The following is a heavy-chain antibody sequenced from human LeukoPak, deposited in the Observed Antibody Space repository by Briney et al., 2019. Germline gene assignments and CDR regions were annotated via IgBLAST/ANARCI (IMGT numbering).Heavy chain of an antibody. D-gene: IGHD5-18*01. CDR3: VSDTALGY. CDR2: IKTDGSST. V-gene: IGHV3-74*01. J-gene: IGHJ4*02. Sequence: PGESLKISCAASGFTFSNYWMHWVRQAPGKGLVWVSRIKTDGSSTFYADSVKGRFTISRDNAKNTMYLQMNSLRVEDTAVYYCVSDTALGYWGQGTLVTVSS. CDR1: GFTFSNYW.